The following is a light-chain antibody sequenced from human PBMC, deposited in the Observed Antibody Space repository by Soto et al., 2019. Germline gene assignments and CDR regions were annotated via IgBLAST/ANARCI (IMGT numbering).Light chain of an antibody. Sequence: QAVVTQPPSASGTPGQRVTISCSGSSSNIGTNYVYWYQHLPGTAPKLLIYRNNQRPSGVPDRFSGSKSGTSASLAISGLRSEDEADYYCAAWDHSLSGWMIGGGTKLTVL. V-gene: IGLV1-47*01. CDR3: AAWDHSLSGWM. CDR2: RNN. J-gene: IGLJ3*02. CDR1: SSNIGTNY.